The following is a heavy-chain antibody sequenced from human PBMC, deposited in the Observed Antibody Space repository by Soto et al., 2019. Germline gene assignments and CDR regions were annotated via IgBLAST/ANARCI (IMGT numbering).Heavy chain of an antibody. CDR3: ARRGIAVAGLDY. Sequence: PSETLSLTCTVSGGSISSSSYYWGWIRQPPGKGLEWIGSIYYSGSTYYNPSLKSRVTISVDTSKNQFSLKLSSVTAADTAVYYCARRGIAVAGLDYWGQGTLVTVSS. D-gene: IGHD6-19*01. CDR1: GGSISSSSYY. V-gene: IGHV4-39*01. J-gene: IGHJ4*02. CDR2: IYYSGST.